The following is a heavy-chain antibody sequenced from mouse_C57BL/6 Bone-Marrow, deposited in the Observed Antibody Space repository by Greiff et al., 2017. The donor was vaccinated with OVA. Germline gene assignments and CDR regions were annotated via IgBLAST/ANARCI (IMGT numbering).Heavy chain of an antibody. V-gene: IGHV1-81*01. CDR1: GYTFTSSG. J-gene: IGHJ4*01. D-gene: IGHD3-2*02. Sequence: VQLQQSGAELARPGASVKLSCKASGYTFTSSGISWVKQRTGQGLEWIGEIYPRSGNTYYNEKFKGKATLTADKSSSTAYMELRSLTSEDSAVYFCASPSSGYAMDYWGQGTSVTVSS. CDR2: IYPRSGNT. CDR3: ASPSSGYAMDY.